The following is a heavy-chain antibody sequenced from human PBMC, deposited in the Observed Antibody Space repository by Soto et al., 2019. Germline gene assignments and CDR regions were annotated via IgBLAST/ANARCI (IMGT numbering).Heavy chain of an antibody. V-gene: IGHV4-30-2*01. CDR2: IYHSGST. D-gene: IGHD6-13*01. Sequence: SETLSLTCAVSGGSISSGGYSWSWIRQPPGKGLEWIGYIYHSGSTYYNPSLKSRVTISVDRSKNQFSLKLSSVTAADTAVYYCARYYSSSFGFDPWGQGTLVTVSS. CDR3: ARYYSSSFGFDP. J-gene: IGHJ5*02. CDR1: GGSISSGGYS.